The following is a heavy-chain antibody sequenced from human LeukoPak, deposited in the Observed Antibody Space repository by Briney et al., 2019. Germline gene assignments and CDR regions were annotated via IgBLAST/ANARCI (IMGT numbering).Heavy chain of an antibody. V-gene: IGHV3-64*01. J-gene: IGHJ4*02. Sequence: GGSLRLSRAASGFTFSSYAMHWVRQAPGKGLEHVSAISSNGGSTYYANSVKGRFTISRDNSKNTLYLQMGSLRAEDMAVYYCARGRVLRYFDWLSTDFDYWGQGTLVTVSS. CDR1: GFTFSSYA. CDR2: ISSNGGST. D-gene: IGHD3-9*01. CDR3: ARGRVLRYFDWLSTDFDY.